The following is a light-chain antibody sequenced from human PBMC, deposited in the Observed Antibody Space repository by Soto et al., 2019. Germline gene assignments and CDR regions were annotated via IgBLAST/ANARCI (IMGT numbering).Light chain of an antibody. J-gene: IGKJ1*01. CDR2: GAS. CDR3: QQYCSAPRT. CDR1: QSVNSNY. V-gene: IGKV3-20*01. Sequence: EIVLTQSPGTLSLSPGERATLSCRASQSVNSNYLAWYQQKPGQAPRLLIYGASSRATGIPDRFSGSGSGTEFTLTISRLEPEDFAVYYCQQYCSAPRTFGQGTKVEIK.